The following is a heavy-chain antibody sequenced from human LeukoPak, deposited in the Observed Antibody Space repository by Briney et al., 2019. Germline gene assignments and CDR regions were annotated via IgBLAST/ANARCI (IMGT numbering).Heavy chain of an antibody. J-gene: IGHJ3*02. CDR2: IYYSGNT. Sequence: NPSETLSLTCTVSGASFSSYNWNWIRRPPGKGLEWIGYIYYSGNTNYNPSLKSRLTISVDTSKKQFSLKLSSVTAADTAMYYCARGTILTKDDGFDIWGQGTMVTVSS. CDR1: GASFSSYN. V-gene: IGHV4-59*01. CDR3: ARGTILTKDDGFDI. D-gene: IGHD1/OR15-1a*01.